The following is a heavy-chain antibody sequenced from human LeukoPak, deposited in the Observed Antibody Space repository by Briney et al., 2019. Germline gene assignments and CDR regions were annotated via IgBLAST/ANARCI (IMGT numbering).Heavy chain of an antibody. V-gene: IGHV3-74*01. CDR2: LKRDGSST. J-gene: IGHJ6*02. CDR3: ARGNILTGYYIGANCYYYGMDV. CDR1: GFTLTTYW. Sequence: GGSLRLSCAASGFTLTTYWMHWVRQAPGKGLMWVSRLKRDGSSTSYADSVKGRFTISRDNAKNSLYLQMNSLRAEDTAVYYCARGNILTGYYIGANCYYYGMDVWGQGTTVTVSS. D-gene: IGHD3-9*01.